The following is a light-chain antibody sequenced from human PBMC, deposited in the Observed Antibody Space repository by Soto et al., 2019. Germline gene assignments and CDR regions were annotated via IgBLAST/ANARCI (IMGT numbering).Light chain of an antibody. CDR3: AAWDDRLNGRV. CDR1: HSNIGRNS. Sequence: QSVLTQPPSASGTPVQRVPIPCSGTHSNIGRNSVNWYLQLPGTAPRLLIFSSNQRPLGVPDRFAGSRSGTSAYLAITGLRSEYDAYYYCAAWDDRLNGRVFGGGTKVTVL. CDR2: SSN. V-gene: IGLV1-44*01. J-gene: IGLJ3*02.